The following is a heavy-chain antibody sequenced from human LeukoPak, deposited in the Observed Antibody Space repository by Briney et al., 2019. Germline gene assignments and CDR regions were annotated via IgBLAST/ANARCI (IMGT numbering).Heavy chain of an antibody. CDR2: ISSSSSYI. CDR3: ARDRVRGEGDWFDP. Sequence: GGSLRLSCAASGFTFSSYSMNWVRQAPGKGLEWVSSISSSSSYIYYADSVKGRFTISRDNAKNSLYLQMNSLRAEDTAVYYCARDRVRGEGDWFDPWGQGTLVTVSS. J-gene: IGHJ5*02. D-gene: IGHD2-21*01. V-gene: IGHV3-21*01. CDR1: GFTFSSYS.